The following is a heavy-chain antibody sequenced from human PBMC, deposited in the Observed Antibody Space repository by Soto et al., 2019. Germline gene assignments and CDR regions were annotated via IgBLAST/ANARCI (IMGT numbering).Heavy chain of an antibody. CDR2: INPNSGGT. J-gene: IGHJ6*02. V-gene: IGHV1-2*04. Sequence: ASLKVSCKASGYTFTGYYMHWVRQAPGQGLEWMGWINPNSGGTNYAQKFQGWVTMTRDTSISTAYMELSRLRSDDTAVYYCARAQVDTDMVTEDYYYYYGMDVWGQGTTVTVSS. CDR3: ARAQVDTDMVTEDYYYYYGMDV. D-gene: IGHD5-18*01. CDR1: GYTFTGYY.